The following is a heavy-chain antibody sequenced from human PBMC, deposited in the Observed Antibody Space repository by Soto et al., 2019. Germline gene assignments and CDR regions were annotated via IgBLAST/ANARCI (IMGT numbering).Heavy chain of an antibody. Sequence: GGSLRLSCAASGFTFSSYGMHWVRQAPGKGLEWVAVISYDGSYKYYADPVKGRFTISRDNSKNTLYLQMNSLRAEDTAVYYCAKWNGGFDYWGQGTLVTVSS. CDR1: GFTFSSYG. J-gene: IGHJ4*02. D-gene: IGHD3-16*01. V-gene: IGHV3-30*18. CDR3: AKWNGGFDY. CDR2: ISYDGSYK.